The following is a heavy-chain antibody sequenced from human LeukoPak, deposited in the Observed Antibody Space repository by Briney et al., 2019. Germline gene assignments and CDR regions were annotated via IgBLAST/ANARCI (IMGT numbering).Heavy chain of an antibody. CDR1: GFSFRTYE. CDR2: ISSGGNTE. D-gene: IGHD2-8*01. V-gene: IGHV3-48*03. Sequence: GGSLRLSCAASGFSFRTYEMSWVRQAPGKGLEWVSHISSGGNTEYYVDSVRGRFSMSRDNAKNLLFLQMNSLRAEDTAVYYCARDTVNGPFVISLDYWGQGALVTVSS. CDR3: ARDTVNGPFVISLDY. J-gene: IGHJ4*02.